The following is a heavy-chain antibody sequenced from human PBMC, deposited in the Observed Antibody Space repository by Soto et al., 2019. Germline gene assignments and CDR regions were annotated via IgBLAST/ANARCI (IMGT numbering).Heavy chain of an antibody. D-gene: IGHD1-1*01. Sequence: ASVKVSCKASGYSFGTYAMHWVRQAPGQSLEWMGWINGGTGQTKFSQRFQDRITITRDTSASTAYMELSSLRPEDTAVYYCARGKGMEENYYYYGLDIWGQGTTVTVS. CDR3: ARGKGMEENYYYYGLDI. CDR2: INGGTGQT. J-gene: IGHJ6*02. V-gene: IGHV1-3*01. CDR1: GYSFGTYA.